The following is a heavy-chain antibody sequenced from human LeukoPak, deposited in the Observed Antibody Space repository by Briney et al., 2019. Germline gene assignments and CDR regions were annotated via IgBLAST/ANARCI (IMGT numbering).Heavy chain of an antibody. CDR2: ISWNSGSI. CDR3: AKDIQTTVTTFFAY. CDR1: GFTFDDYA. Sequence: GGSLRLSCAASGFTFDDYAMHWVRQAPGKGLEWVSGISWNSGSIGYADSVKGRFTISRDNAKNSLYLQMNSLRAEDTALYYCAKDIQTTVTTFFAYWGQGTLVTVSS. V-gene: IGHV3-9*01. J-gene: IGHJ4*02. D-gene: IGHD4-17*01.